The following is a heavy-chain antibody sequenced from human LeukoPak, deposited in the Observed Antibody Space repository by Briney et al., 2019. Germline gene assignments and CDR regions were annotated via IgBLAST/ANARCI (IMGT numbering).Heavy chain of an antibody. CDR1: GGSFSGYY. J-gene: IGHJ4*02. CDR2: INHSGST. V-gene: IGHV4-34*01. Sequence: PSETLSLTCAVYGGSFSGYYWSWIRQPPGKGLEWIGEINHSGSTNYNPSLKSRVTISVDTSKNQFSLKLSSVSAADTAVYYCARGSTAARRVDYWGQGTLVTVSS. CDR3: ARGSTAARRVDY. D-gene: IGHD6-6*01.